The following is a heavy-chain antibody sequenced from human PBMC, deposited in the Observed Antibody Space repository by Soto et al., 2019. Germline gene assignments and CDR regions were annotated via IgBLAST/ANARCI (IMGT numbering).Heavy chain of an antibody. CDR1: GFSVATTGVG. D-gene: IGHD4-4*01. Sequence: QITLKESGPTLVKPTATLTLTCTFSGFSVATTGVGVGWVRQPPGKALEFLAVIYWNDDKRYSPSLRNRLTFTKDASKPRVALKIPAMDPVYTATYSCAHITYTVYLNPPLHFRGRGTTVA. CDR2: IYWNDDK. J-gene: IGHJ4*02. V-gene: IGHV2-5*01. CDR3: AHITYTVYLNPPLHF.